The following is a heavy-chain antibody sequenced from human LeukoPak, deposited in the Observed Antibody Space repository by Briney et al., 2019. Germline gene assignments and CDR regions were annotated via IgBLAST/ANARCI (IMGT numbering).Heavy chain of an antibody. V-gene: IGHV3-20*01. CDR2: INWNGGST. J-gene: IGHJ6*03. Sequence: GGSLRLSCAASGFTFDDYGMSWVRHAPGKGLEWVSGINWNGGSTGYADSVKGRFTISRDNAKNSLYLQMNSLRAEDTALYHCARGCPVSGGNQCSSSRLEYYYMDVWGKGTTVTVSS. CDR3: ARGCPVSGGNQCSSSRLEYYYMDV. D-gene: IGHD6-6*01. CDR1: GFTFDDYG.